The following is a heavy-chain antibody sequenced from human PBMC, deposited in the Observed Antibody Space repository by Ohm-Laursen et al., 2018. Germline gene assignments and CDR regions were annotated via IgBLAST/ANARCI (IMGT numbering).Heavy chain of an antibody. CDR1: GFIFGDYA. D-gene: IGHD3-22*01. V-gene: IGHV3-49*04. J-gene: IGHJ5*02. Sequence: SLRLSCTASGFIFGDYAINWVRQAPGKGLEWVGFTRNKAFRGTTEYTASVRGRFTISRDDSKSIAYLEMNNLQTEDPAVYYCTRDSRPTFYYEPWGQGTLVTVSS. CDR2: TRNKAFRGTT. CDR3: TRDSRPTFYYEP.